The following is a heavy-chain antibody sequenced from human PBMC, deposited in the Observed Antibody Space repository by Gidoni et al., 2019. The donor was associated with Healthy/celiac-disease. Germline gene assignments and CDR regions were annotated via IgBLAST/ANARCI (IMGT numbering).Heavy chain of an antibody. CDR1: CYSFTSYW. Sequence: EVQLVQSGAEVNKPGESLKISCKGSCYSFTSYWIGWVRQMPGKGLEWMGIIYPGDSDTRYSPSFQGQVTISADKSISTAYLQWSSLKASDTAMYYCARLLGLDEWSTITDWFDPWGQGTLVTVSS. J-gene: IGHJ5*02. CDR2: IYPGDSDT. V-gene: IGHV5-51*01. D-gene: IGHD3-3*01. CDR3: ARLLGLDEWSTITDWFDP.